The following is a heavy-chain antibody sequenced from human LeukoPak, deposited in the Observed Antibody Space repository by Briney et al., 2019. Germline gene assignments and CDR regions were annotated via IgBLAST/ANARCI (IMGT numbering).Heavy chain of an antibody. J-gene: IGHJ4*02. CDR1: GFTFSSYG. CDR2: IWYDGSNK. D-gene: IGHD3-16*02. CDR3: ARSGYDYVWGSYRPPYYFDY. Sequence: PGRSLRLSCAASGFTFSSYGMHWVRQAPGKGLEWVAVIWYDGSNKYYADSVKGRFTISRDNSKNTLYLQMNSLRAEDTAVYYCARSGYDYVWGSYRPPYYFDYWGQGTLVTVSS. V-gene: IGHV3-33*01.